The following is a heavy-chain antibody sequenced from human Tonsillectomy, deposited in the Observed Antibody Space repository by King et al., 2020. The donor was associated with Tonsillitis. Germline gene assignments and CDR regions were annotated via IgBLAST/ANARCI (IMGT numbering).Heavy chain of an antibody. CDR3: AKGDCSSTSCYQFDH. D-gene: IGHD2-2*01. Sequence: EVQLVESGGGLVQPGRSLRLSCAASGFTFDDYAMHWVRQAPGKGLEWVSGISWNSGSIGYADSVKGRFTISRDNAKNSLYLQMNSLRAEDTALYYCAKGDCSSTSCYQFDHWGQGTLVTVSS. CDR1: GFTFDDYA. V-gene: IGHV3-9*01. J-gene: IGHJ4*02. CDR2: ISWNSGSI.